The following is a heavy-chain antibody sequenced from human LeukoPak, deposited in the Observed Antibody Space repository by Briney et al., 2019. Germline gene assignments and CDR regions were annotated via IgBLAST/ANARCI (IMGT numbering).Heavy chain of an antibody. CDR2: IFYSGST. D-gene: IGHD6-19*01. Sequence: SETLSLTCTVSGVSISSSSYYWGWIRQPPGKGLEWIGSIFYSGSTYSNPPLKSRVTISADTSKNQFSLKLSSVTAADTAVYYCARMRRVAGAERGTFDIWGQGTMVTVSS. CDR3: ARMRRVAGAERGTFDI. CDR1: GVSISSSSYY. V-gene: IGHV4-39*01. J-gene: IGHJ3*02.